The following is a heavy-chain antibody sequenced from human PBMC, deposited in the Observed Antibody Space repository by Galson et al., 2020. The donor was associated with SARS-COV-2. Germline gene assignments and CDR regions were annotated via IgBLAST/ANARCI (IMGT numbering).Heavy chain of an antibody. D-gene: IGHD3-22*01. CDR2: LYWNDDK. CDR3: AHRTAGPDSSGYYYVIWDY. J-gene: IGHJ4*01. CDR1: GFSLSTSKMG. Sequence: SGPTLVKPTQTLTLTCTFSGFSLSTSKMGVGWIRQPPGKALEWLSLLYWNDDKRYSPSLKSRLTITKDTSKHQVVLTMTNMDHVDTATYYCAHRTAGPDSSGYYYVIWDYWGQGTLVTVSS. V-gene: IGHV2-5*01.